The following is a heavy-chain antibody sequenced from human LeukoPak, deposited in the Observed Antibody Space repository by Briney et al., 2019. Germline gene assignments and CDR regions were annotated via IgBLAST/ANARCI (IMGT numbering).Heavy chain of an antibody. V-gene: IGHV3-48*03. J-gene: IGHJ6*04. CDR1: GFTFSSYE. CDR2: ISSSGSTI. Sequence: GGSLRLSCAASGFTFSSYETNWVRQAPGKGLEWVSYISSSGSTIYYADSVQGRFTISRDNAKNSLYLQMNSLRAEDTAVYYCAELGITMIGGVWGKGTTVTISS. D-gene: IGHD3-10*02. CDR3: AELGITMIGGV.